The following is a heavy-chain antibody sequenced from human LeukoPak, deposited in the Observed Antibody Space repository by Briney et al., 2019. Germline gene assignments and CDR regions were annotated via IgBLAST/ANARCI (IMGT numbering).Heavy chain of an antibody. CDR3: ARRPPHAPHNWNGAYYGMDV. V-gene: IGHV1-18*01. Sequence: ASVKVSCKASGYTFTSYGISWVRQAPGQGLEWMGWISAYNGNTNYAQKLQGRVTMTTDTSTCTAYMELRSLRSDDTAVYYCARRPPHAPHNWNGAYYGMDVWGQGTTVTVSS. D-gene: IGHD1-1*01. CDR2: ISAYNGNT. J-gene: IGHJ6*02. CDR1: GYTFTSYG.